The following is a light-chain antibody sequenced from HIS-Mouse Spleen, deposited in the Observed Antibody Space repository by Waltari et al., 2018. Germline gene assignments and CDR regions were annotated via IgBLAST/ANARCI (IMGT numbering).Light chain of an antibody. V-gene: IGLV2-8*01. J-gene: IGLJ2*01. CDR3: SSYAGSNNLGV. CDR2: EVS. Sequence: QSALTQPPSASGSPGQSVTISCTGTSSDVGGYNYVSWYQQHPGKAPKLMIYEVSKRPSGVPDRFSGSKSSNTASRTVSGLQAEDEADYYCSSYAGSNNLGVFGGGTKLTVL. CDR1: SSDVGGYNY.